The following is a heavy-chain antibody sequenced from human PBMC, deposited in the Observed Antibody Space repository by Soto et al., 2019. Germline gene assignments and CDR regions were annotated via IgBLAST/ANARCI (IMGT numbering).Heavy chain of an antibody. CDR1: GGSFSGYY. V-gene: IGHV4-34*01. J-gene: IGHJ6*02. D-gene: IGHD3-10*01. CDR2: INHSGST. Sequence: PAETLSLTCAVYGGSFSGYYWSWLRQPPGKGLAWIGEINHSGSTNYNPSLKSRVTISVDTSKNQFSLKLSSVTAADTAVYYCARGRRTKNYYGSGSYFPYYYGMDVWGQGTTVT. CDR3: ARGRRTKNYYGSGSYFPYYYGMDV.